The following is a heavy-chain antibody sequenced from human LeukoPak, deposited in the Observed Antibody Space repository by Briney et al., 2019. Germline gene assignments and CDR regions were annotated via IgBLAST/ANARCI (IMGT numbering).Heavy chain of an antibody. Sequence: PGGSLRLSCAASGFTVSSSYMSWVRQAPGKGLEWVSVLYSGGDIYYAGSVKGRFTISRDNSKNTLYLQMNSLRAEDTAVYYCARAAGDRIGYHDLWGRGTLVIVSS. CDR3: ARAAGDRIGYHDL. V-gene: IGHV3-53*01. D-gene: IGHD7-27*01. J-gene: IGHJ2*01. CDR2: LYSGGDI. CDR1: GFTVSSSY.